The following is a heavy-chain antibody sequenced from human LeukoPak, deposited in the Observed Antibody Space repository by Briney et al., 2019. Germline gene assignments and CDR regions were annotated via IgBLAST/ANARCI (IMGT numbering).Heavy chain of an antibody. CDR1: GFTFSDYI. CDR3: ARERRQWQPFDI. Sequence: HPGGSLRLSFAASGFTFSDYIINWVRQAPGKGLEWISYISSSGGTIYYADSVKGRFTISRDNTDNSLFLQMSSLRAEDTAVYYCARERRQWQPFDIWGQGTMVTVSS. V-gene: IGHV3-48*04. CDR2: ISSSGGTI. J-gene: IGHJ3*02. D-gene: IGHD6-19*01.